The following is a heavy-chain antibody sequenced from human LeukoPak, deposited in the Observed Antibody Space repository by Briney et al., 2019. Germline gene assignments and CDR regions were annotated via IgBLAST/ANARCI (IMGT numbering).Heavy chain of an antibody. CDR1: GGTFSSYA. J-gene: IGHJ4*02. Sequence: ASVKVSCKASGGTFSSYAISWVRQAPGQGLEWMGRIIPIFGTANYAQKFQGRVTITTDESTSTAYMELSSLRSEDTAVYYCASGSYYYDSSGYRVLDYWGQGTLVTVSS. D-gene: IGHD3-22*01. V-gene: IGHV1-69*05. CDR2: IIPIFGTA. CDR3: ASGSYYYDSSGYRVLDY.